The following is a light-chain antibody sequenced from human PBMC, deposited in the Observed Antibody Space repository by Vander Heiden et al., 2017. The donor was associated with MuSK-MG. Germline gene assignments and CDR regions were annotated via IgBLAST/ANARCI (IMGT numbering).Light chain of an antibody. CDR1: HTIRTA. CDR2: GAS. V-gene: IGKV1-39*01. Sequence: DIQLPQSPSSLSASVGDRVTIACRASHTIRTALNWCQQKPGKAPRLLIYGASSLQTGVPSRFSGSGSGTEFTLTISRLQPEDFATYYCQQSDSSPHAFGQGTKVEIK. J-gene: IGKJ2*01. CDR3: QQSDSSPHA.